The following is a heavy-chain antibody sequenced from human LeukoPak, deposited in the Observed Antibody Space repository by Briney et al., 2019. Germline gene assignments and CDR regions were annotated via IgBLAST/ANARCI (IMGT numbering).Heavy chain of an antibody. CDR3: ARTATEYYYDSSGYYPWFFDY. V-gene: IGHV4-4*07. CDR2: IYTSGST. D-gene: IGHD3-22*01. Sequence: PSETLSLTCTVSGGSISSYYWSWIRQPAGKGLEWIGRIYTSGSTNYNPSPKSRVTMSVDTSKNQFSLKLSSVTAADTAVYYCARTATEYYYDSSGYYPWFFDYWGQGTLVTVSS. CDR1: GGSISSYY. J-gene: IGHJ4*02.